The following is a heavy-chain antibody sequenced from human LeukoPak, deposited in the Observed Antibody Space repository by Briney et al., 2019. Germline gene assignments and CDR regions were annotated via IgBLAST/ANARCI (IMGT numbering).Heavy chain of an antibody. Sequence: SGPTLVTPTPTLTLTCTFSGFSLTTSGVGVGWIRQPPGKALEWHALIYWDDDERYSPSLKTRLTITKDTSRNQVVLTMTNMDPVDTATYYCAHRWVGTSWYWVYFDHWGQGTLVTVSS. V-gene: IGHV2-5*02. D-gene: IGHD6-13*01. CDR3: AHRWVGTSWYWVYFDH. CDR1: GFSLTTSGVG. CDR2: IYWDDDE. J-gene: IGHJ4*02.